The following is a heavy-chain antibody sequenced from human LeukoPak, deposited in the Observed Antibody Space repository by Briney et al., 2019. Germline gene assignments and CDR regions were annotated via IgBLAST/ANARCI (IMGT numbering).Heavy chain of an antibody. V-gene: IGHV4-39*07. D-gene: IGHD4-11*01. Sequence: SETLSLTCTVSGGSISSSSYYWGWIRQPPGKGLEWIGEINHSGSTNYNPSLKGRVTISVDTSKNQLSLKLSSATAADTAVYYCARTLQYHTKGGSYTYYYYYYMDVWGKGTTVTVSS. CDR2: INHSGST. J-gene: IGHJ6*03. CDR1: GGSISSSSYY. CDR3: ARTLQYHTKGGSYTYYYYYYMDV.